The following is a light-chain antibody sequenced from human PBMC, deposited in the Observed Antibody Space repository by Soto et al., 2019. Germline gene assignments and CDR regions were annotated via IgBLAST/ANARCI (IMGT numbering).Light chain of an antibody. CDR1: QSVSSY. Sequence: EIVMTQSPATLSVSPGERATLSCRASQSVSSYLAWYQQKPGQAPRLLIYDASTRATGIPARFSGSGSGTEFTLTISSLPSEYFAVYYCQQYNNRPPFTFGHGTKVDIK. CDR3: QQYNNRPPFT. V-gene: IGKV3-15*01. J-gene: IGKJ3*01. CDR2: DAS.